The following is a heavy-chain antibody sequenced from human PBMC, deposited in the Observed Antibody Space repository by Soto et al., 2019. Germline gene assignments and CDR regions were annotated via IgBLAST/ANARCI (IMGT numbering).Heavy chain of an antibody. CDR3: ARIYDFWSGSHDAFDI. D-gene: IGHD3-3*01. CDR1: GGSFSGYY. V-gene: IGHV4-34*01. Sequence: PSETLSLTCAVYGGSFSGYYWSWIRQPPGKGLEWIGEINHSGSTNYDPPLKSRVTISVDTSKNQFSLKLSSVTAADTAVYYCARIYDFWSGSHDAFDIWGQGTMVTVSS. J-gene: IGHJ3*02. CDR2: INHSGST.